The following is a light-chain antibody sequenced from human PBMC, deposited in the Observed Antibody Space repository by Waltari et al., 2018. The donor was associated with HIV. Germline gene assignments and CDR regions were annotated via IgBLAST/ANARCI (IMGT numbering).Light chain of an antibody. Sequence: EIVLTQSPGTLSLSPGERATLSCRASQSVSSNYLAWYQQNPGQAPRLLIYGASSRATGIPDRFSGSGSGTDFTLTISRLEPEDFAVYYCQQYGSSPRLTFGGGTKVEIK. J-gene: IGKJ4*01. CDR3: QQYGSSPRLT. V-gene: IGKV3-20*01. CDR1: QSVSSNY. CDR2: GAS.